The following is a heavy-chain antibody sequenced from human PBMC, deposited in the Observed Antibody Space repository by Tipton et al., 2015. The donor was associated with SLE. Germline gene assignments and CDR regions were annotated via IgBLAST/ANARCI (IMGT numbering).Heavy chain of an antibody. D-gene: IGHD3-9*01. J-gene: IGHJ3*02. CDR3: ASGILTGHAAFDI. CDR2: IYYSGST. V-gene: IGHV4-4*02. CDR1: GGSISSSDW. Sequence: TLSLTCAVSGGSISSSDWCSWVRQPPGKGPEWIGTIYYSGSTYYYPSLKSRITISVDTSKNQFSLKLSSVTAADTAVYHCASGILTGHAAFDIWGPGTMVTVSS.